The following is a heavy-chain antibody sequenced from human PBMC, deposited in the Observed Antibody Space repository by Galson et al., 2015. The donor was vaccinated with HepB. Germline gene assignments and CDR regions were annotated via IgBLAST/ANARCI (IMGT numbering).Heavy chain of an antibody. CDR2: IYPGDSDT. D-gene: IGHD3-10*01. Sequence: QSGAEVKKPGESLKISCKGSGYTFSNFWIGWVRQTPGKALEWLGIIYPGDSDTRYSPAFESQVTISADKSITTVYLQWSNLKASDTAMYYCARHLDPHQNYRGEDPFDIWGQGTMVTVSS. V-gene: IGHV5-51*01. J-gene: IGHJ3*02. CDR3: ARHLDPHQNYRGEDPFDI. CDR1: GYTFSNFW.